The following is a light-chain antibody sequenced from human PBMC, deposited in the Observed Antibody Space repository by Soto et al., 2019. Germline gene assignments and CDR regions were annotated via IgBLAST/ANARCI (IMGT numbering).Light chain of an antibody. Sequence: QSVLTQPASVSGSPGQSITISCTGTGSDVGGYNYVSWYQQHPGKAPKVMIYDVSNRPSGVSNRFSGSKSGNTASLIISGLQAEDEADYYCSSYTSASTPLVFGGGTKVTVL. CDR3: SSYTSASTPLV. V-gene: IGLV2-14*01. CDR1: GSDVGGYNY. CDR2: DVS. J-gene: IGLJ2*01.